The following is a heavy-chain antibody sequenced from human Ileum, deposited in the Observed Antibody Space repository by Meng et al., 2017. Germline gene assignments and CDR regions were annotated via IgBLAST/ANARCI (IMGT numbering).Heavy chain of an antibody. D-gene: IGHD7-27*01. CDR1: GFTLRGHY. V-gene: IGHV3-11*01. CDR2: IGSRGNIR. Sequence: QLVWAVGGFVETGGSRRLSVAASGFTLRGHYMNWIRQSPGKGPELVSFIGSRGNIRENADSVKGRFTISRDNAKNALYLQMDSLKVEDTAMYYCGRGHWGLDYWGQGTLVTVSS. CDR3: GRGHWGLDY. J-gene: IGHJ4*02.